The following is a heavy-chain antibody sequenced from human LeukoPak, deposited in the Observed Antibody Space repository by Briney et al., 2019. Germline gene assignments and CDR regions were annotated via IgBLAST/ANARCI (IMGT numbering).Heavy chain of an antibody. Sequence: PGGSLRLSCAASGFTFSDSYMTWVRQAPGKGVEWVAYISGSGHDINYSDSVKGRFTISRDNAKNSLYLQMSSLRVEDTAVYYCTRDRRHFDSCGQGTLVTVSS. D-gene: IGHD6-6*01. J-gene: IGHJ5*01. CDR3: TRDRRHFDS. CDR2: ISGSGHDI. V-gene: IGHV3-11*04. CDR1: GFTFSDSY.